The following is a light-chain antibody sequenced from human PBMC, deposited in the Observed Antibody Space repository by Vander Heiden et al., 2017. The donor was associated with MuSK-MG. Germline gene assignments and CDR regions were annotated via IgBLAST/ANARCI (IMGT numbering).Light chain of an antibody. CDR1: QSIRTS. V-gene: IGKV1-39*01. CDR3: QQGDTVPWT. Sequence: DIQMTQSPSSLSASVGDRVTITCRASQSIRTSLNWYQKKPGEGPKLLIYVASNLQSGVPSRFSGSGFGTDFTRTISSLQPEDFATYYCQQGDTVPWTFGQGTKVEIK. J-gene: IGKJ1*01. CDR2: VAS.